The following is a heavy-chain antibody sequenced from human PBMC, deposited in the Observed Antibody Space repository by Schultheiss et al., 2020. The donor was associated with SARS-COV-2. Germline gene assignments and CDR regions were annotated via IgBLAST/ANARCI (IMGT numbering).Heavy chain of an antibody. J-gene: IGHJ4*02. CDR3: ARTRRTYYYDSSGYHD. V-gene: IGHV2-70*01. Sequence: SGPTLVKPTQTLTLTCTFSGFSLSTSGVGVSWIRQPPGKALEWLALIDWDDDKYYSTSLKTRLTISKDTSKNQVVLTMTNMDPVDTATYYCARTRRTYYYDSSGYHDWGQGTLVTVSS. CDR1: GFSLSTSGVG. CDR2: IDWDDDK. D-gene: IGHD3-22*01.